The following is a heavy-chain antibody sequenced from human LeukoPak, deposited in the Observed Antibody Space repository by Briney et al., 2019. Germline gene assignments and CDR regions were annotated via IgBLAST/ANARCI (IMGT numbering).Heavy chain of an antibody. CDR2: ISYSGST. CDR3: ARGSKAAPGTFDY. CDR1: GGSVSRDNYS. Sequence: SETLSLTCTVSGGSVSRDNYSWIWIRQPPGKGLEWIGYISYSGSTNYNPSLKSRVTISVDTSKNQFSLKLRSVTAADTAVYYCARGSKAAPGTFDYWGQGTLVTVSS. J-gene: IGHJ4*02. D-gene: IGHD6-13*01. V-gene: IGHV4-61*01.